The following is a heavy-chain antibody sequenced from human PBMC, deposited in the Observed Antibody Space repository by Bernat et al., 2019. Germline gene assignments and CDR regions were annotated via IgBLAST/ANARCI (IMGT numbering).Heavy chain of an antibody. CDR2: VKSKRDGGTT. D-gene: IGHD1-1*01. CDR1: GFTFNDAW. CDR3: TTDLMSGTKLEPRSRYFDY. J-gene: IGHJ4*02. Sequence: DVQLVESGGGLVKPGGSLRLSCAASGFTFNDAWMTWVRQAPGKGLEWVGRVKSKRDGGTTDYAAPVKGRFSISRDDSKNTLYLQMNSLKTEDTAVYYCTTDLMSGTKLEPRSRYFDYWGQGTLVTVSS. V-gene: IGHV3-15*01.